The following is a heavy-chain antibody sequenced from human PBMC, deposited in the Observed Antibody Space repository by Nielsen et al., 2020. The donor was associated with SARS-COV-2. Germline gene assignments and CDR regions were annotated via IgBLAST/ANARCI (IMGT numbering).Heavy chain of an antibody. CDR1: GYTFTNYA. CDR3: ARDSSNPYNWNDVDY. J-gene: IGHJ4*02. V-gene: IGHV1-18*01. D-gene: IGHD1-1*01. Sequence: ASVKVSCKASGYTFTNYAMNWVRQAPGQGLEWMGWISAYNGNTNYAQKLQGRVTMTTDTSTSTAYMELRSLRSDDTAVYYCARDSSNPYNWNDVDYWGQGTLVTVSS. CDR2: ISAYNGNT.